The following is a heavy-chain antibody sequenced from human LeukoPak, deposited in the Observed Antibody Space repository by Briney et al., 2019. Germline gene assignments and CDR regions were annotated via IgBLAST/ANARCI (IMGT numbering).Heavy chain of an antibody. J-gene: IGHJ5*02. D-gene: IGHD3-3*01. V-gene: IGHV3-23*01. CDR2: ISGSGGST. CDR1: GFTFSSYA. CDR3: ARESIRSGSLKWFDP. Sequence: GGSLRLSCAASGFTFSSYAMSWVRQAPGKLREWVSAISGSGGSTYYADSGRGRFIISRDNSKKMLYLQMNSMRAEDTATYYCARESIRSGSLKWFDPWGQGTLVTVSS.